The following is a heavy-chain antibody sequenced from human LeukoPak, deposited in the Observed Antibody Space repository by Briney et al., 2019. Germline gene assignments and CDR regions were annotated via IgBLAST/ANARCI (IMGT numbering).Heavy chain of an antibody. D-gene: IGHD2-15*01. CDR1: GGSISNGGYY. CDR3: ARRIGSQGGWFDP. CDR2: IYYSGST. Sequence: PSQTLSLTCTVSGGSISNGGYYWSWIRQHPGKGLEWIGYIYYSGSTYYNPSLKSRVTISVDRSKNQFSLKLSSVTAADTAVYYCARRIGSQGGWFDPWGQGTLVTVSS. J-gene: IGHJ5*02. V-gene: IGHV4-31*03.